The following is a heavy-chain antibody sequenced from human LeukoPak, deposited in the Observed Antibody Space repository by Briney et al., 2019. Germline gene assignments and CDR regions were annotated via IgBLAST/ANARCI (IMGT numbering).Heavy chain of an antibody. D-gene: IGHD6-13*01. CDR2: VHYSGSP. Sequence: SETLSLTCTVSGGSISSNSWSSVRQPPAMGLEWIGYVHYSGSPNYNPSLKSRVTMSVDTSKNQFSLELSSVTAADTAVYYCARGQRGQQLVPFSRVYYYYYYMDVWGKGTTVTVSS. V-gene: IGHV4-59*01. CDR1: GGSISSNS. J-gene: IGHJ6*03. CDR3: ARGQRGQQLVPFSRVYYYYYYMDV.